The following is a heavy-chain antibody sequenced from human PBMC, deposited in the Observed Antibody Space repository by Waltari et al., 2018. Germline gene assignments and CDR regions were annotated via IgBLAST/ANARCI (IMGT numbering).Heavy chain of an antibody. CDR2: IHAGGNT. CDR1: GFRVSYIY. CDR3: ARAGLGSPSQWLQLFDS. Sequence: EAQLVESGGGLIQPGGSLRLSCEASGFRVSYIYMSWVRQAPGKGLEWVSVIHAGGNTFYGDSVKGRFTISRDISKNTVYLQINSLTVEDSAIYYCARAGLGSPSQWLQLFDSWGQGTLVTVSS. V-gene: IGHV3-53*01. D-gene: IGHD6-19*01. J-gene: IGHJ4*02.